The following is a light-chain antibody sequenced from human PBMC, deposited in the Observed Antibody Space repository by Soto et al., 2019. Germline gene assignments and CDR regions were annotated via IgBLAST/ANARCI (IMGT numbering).Light chain of an antibody. V-gene: IGKV3-20*01. CDR1: QSVSSTY. J-gene: IGKJ1*01. CDR2: CAS. CDR3: QQYAGSPWT. Sequence: EIVLTQSPGTLSLSPGERATLSCRASQSVSSTYLAWYQQKPGQAPRLLIYCASSRATGIPDRFSGSGSGTDFSLIIIRREAEDVVVDYCQQYAGSPWTFGQGTKVDIK.